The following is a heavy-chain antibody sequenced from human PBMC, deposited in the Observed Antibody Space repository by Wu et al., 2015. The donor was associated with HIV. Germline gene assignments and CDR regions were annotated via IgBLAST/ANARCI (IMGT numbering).Heavy chain of an antibody. CDR3: LTALDGVAY. D-gene: IGHD2-8*01. V-gene: IGHV1-2*02. CDR1: GYTFTSNF. Sequence: QDQLVQSGAEVKKPGASVKVSCKAYGYTFTSNFVHWVRQAPGQGLEWMGCINPNSGGTNYAQRFQDKVSMTRDTSISTAYMELRRLISDDTAIYFCLTALDGVAYWGQGTLVTVSS. CDR2: INPNSGGT. J-gene: IGHJ4*02.